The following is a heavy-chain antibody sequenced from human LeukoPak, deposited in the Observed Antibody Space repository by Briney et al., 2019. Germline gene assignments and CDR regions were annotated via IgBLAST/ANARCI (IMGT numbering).Heavy chain of an antibody. Sequence: PGGSLRLSCAASGFTFSRYGINWVRQAPGKGLEWVSSISSSSYIYYADSVKGRFTISRNNAKNSLFLQMNSLRAEDTAVYYCARDPDCSSTSCYEGSYWGQGTLVTVSS. J-gene: IGHJ4*02. CDR2: ISSSSYI. CDR1: GFTFSRYG. CDR3: ARDPDCSSTSCYEGSY. D-gene: IGHD2-2*01. V-gene: IGHV3-21*01.